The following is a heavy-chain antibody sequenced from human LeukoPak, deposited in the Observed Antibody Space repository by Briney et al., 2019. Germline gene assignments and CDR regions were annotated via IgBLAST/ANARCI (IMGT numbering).Heavy chain of an antibody. J-gene: IGHJ2*01. CDR1: GGSFSGYY. CDR2: INHSGST. Sequence: SETLSLTCAVYGGSFSGYYWSWIRQPPGKGLEWIGEINHSGSTNYNPSLKSRVTMSVDTSKKQFSLKLSSVTAADTAVYYCARVLEGSSGQHWYFDLWGRGTLVTVSS. V-gene: IGHV4-34*01. CDR3: ARVLEGSSGQHWYFDL. D-gene: IGHD6-19*01.